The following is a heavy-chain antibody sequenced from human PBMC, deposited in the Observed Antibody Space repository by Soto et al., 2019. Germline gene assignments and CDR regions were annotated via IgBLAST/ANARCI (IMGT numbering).Heavy chain of an antibody. CDR1: GGSISSYY. D-gene: IGHD3-10*01. J-gene: IGHJ6*02. Sequence: SETLSLTFNVSGGSISSYYWSWIRQPPGKGLEWIGYIYYSGSTNYNPSLKSRVTISVDTSKNQFSLKLSSVTAADTAVYYCARTGRARNGSGSYYNMAYYYYGMDVWGQGTTVT. CDR3: ARTGRARNGSGSYYNMAYYYYGMDV. V-gene: IGHV4-59*01. CDR2: IYYSGST.